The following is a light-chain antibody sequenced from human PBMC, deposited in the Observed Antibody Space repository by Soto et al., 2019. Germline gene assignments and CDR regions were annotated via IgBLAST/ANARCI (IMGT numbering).Light chain of an antibody. CDR3: SSYTSRSTYV. J-gene: IGLJ1*01. V-gene: IGLV2-14*03. CDR2: DVS. Sequence: SVLTQPASVSGSPGQSITIPCTGTSSDVGGYNYVSWYQHHPGKAPKLMIYDVSNRPSGVSNRFSGSKSGNTASLTISGLQAEDEADYYCSSYTSRSTYVFGTGTKVTVL. CDR1: SSDVGGYNY.